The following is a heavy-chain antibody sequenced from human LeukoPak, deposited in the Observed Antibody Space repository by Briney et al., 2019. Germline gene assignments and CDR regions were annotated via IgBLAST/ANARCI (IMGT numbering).Heavy chain of an antibody. V-gene: IGHV3-21*01. J-gene: IGHJ3*02. D-gene: IGHD3-3*01. CDR3: ARDPIGVEDAFDI. Sequence: GGSLRLSCAASGFTFSSYSMNWVRRAPGKGLKWVSSISSSSSNIYYADSVKGRFTISRDNAKNSLYLQMNSLSAEDTAVYYCARDPIGVEDAFDIWGQGTLVTVSS. CDR1: GFTFSSYS. CDR2: ISSSSSNI.